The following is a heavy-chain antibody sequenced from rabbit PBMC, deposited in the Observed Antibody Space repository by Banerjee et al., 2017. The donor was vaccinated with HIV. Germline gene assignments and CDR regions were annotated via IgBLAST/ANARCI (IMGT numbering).Heavy chain of an antibody. CDR2: INTMSGDT. Sequence: QEQLVESGGGLVKPEGSLTLPCTASGFSFSNKYVMCWVRQDPGKGLEWIACINTMSGDTVYATWAKGRFTISKASWTTVTLQMTSLTAADTATYFCVRTLGGRIYYTRYFNLWGPGTLVTVS. V-gene: IGHV1S45*01. CDR1: GFSFSNKYV. J-gene: IGHJ4*01. D-gene: IGHD8-1*01. CDR3: VRTLGGRIYYTRYFNL.